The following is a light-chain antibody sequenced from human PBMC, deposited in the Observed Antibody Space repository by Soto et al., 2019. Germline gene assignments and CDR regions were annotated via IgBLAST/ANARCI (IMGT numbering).Light chain of an antibody. V-gene: IGKV3D-15*01. CDR2: GVS. CDR1: QSVPST. J-gene: IGKJ4*01. Sequence: EIVLTQSPGTLSLSPGERATLSCRASQSVPSTYLAWYQQRPGQAPRLLIYGVSTRAPGIPDRFSGSGSGTEFTLAISSLQSEDFAVYYCQQYYNWPLTFGGGTKVDIK. CDR3: QQYYNWPLT.